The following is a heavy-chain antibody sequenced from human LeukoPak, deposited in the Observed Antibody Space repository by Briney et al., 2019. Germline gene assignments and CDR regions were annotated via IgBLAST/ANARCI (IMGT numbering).Heavy chain of an antibody. CDR1: GYTFTGYY. CDR2: INPNSGGT. Sequence: ASVKVSCKASGYTFTGYYMHWVRQAPGQGLEWMGRINPNSGGTNYAQKFQGRVTMTRDTSISTAYMELSRLGSDDTAVYYCARDLYSSSWQEEGVFDYWGQGTLVTVSS. D-gene: IGHD6-13*01. V-gene: IGHV1-2*06. J-gene: IGHJ4*02. CDR3: ARDLYSSSWQEEGVFDY.